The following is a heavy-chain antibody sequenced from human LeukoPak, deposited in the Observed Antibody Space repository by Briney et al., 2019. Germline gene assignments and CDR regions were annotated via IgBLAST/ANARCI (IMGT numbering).Heavy chain of an antibody. CDR2: ISGSGGST. CDR1: GSTFSSYA. V-gene: IGHV3-23*01. CDR3: ANHRQQLDASDI. D-gene: IGHD6-13*01. J-gene: IGHJ3*02. Sequence: GGSLRLSCAASGSTFSSYAMSWVRQAPGKGLEWVSAISGSGGSTYYADSVKGRFTISRDNSKNTLYLQMNSLRVEDTAVYYCANHRQQLDASDIWGQGTMVTVSS.